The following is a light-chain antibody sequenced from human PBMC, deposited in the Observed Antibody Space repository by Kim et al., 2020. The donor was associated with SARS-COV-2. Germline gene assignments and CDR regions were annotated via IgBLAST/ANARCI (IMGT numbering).Light chain of an antibody. CDR2: AAS. V-gene: IGKV1-9*01. CDR1: QDIGGY. Sequence: SVGHRVTITCRASQDIGGYLALYQQKPGSAPKLLIYAASTLQSGVPSRFSGRGSGTDFTLTISSLQPEDLATYFCQQVNSFPLVTFGQGTRLEIK. CDR3: QQVNSFPLVT. J-gene: IGKJ5*01.